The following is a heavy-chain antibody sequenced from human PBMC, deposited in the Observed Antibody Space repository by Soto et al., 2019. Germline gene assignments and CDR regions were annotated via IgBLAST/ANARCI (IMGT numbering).Heavy chain of an antibody. CDR2: MSPNSGNT. CDR1: GYTFTSYD. J-gene: IGHJ6*03. V-gene: IGHV1-8*01. CDR3: ARRPYYDFWSGSYYYYMDV. D-gene: IGHD3-3*01. Sequence: ASVKVSCKASGYTFTSYDINWVRQAIGQGLEWMGWMSPNSGNTGYAQKFQGRVTMTRNTSISTAYMELSSLRSEDTAVYYCARRPYYDFWSGSYYYYMDVWGKGTTVTGSS.